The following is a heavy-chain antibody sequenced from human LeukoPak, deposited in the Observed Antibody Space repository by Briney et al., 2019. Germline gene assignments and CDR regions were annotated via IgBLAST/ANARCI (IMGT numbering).Heavy chain of an antibody. J-gene: IGHJ6*03. Sequence: SVTLSCKAYGYTFTTYHMHWVRQAPGQWLEWMGWINPNSGGTNYAQNFQGRLTMTRDSSISTAYMDLSSLGSDDTAVYYCAREVVVAPGAYAYYYYYMDVWGKGATVTVSS. V-gene: IGHV1-2*02. CDR3: AREVVVAPGAYAYYYYYMDV. CDR1: GYTFTTYH. CDR2: INPNSGGT. D-gene: IGHD2-15*01.